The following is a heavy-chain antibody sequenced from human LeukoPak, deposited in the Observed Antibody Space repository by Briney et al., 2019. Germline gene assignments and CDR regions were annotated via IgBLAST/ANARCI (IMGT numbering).Heavy chain of an antibody. J-gene: IGHJ4*02. V-gene: IGHV1-18*01. CDR2: ISAYNGNT. CDR3: ARSKTQYDSGPH. D-gene: IGHD3-22*01. CDR1: GYTFTSYG. Sequence: ASVKVSCKASGYTFTSYGISWVRQAPGQGLEWMGWISAYNGNTNYAQKLQGRVTMTTDTSASTAYMELRSLRSDDTAVYYCARSKTQYDSGPHWGQGTLVTVSS.